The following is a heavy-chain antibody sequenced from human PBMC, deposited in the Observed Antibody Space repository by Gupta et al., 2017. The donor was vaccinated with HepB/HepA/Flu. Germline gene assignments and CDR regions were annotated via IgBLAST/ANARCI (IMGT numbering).Heavy chain of an antibody. CDR1: GFTFGDHY. CDR3: TRRYSTSWGKNGMDV. Sequence: EVQLVESGGGLVQPGGSLRLSCAASGFTFGDHYMDWVRQAPGQGLEWVGRIRNRANSYTTEYAASVKGRCTISRDDSKNSLFLQMNSLKIEDTAVYYCTRRYSTSWGKNGMDVWGQGTTVTVA. V-gene: IGHV3-72*01. J-gene: IGHJ6*02. D-gene: IGHD2-2*01. CDR2: IRNRANSYTT.